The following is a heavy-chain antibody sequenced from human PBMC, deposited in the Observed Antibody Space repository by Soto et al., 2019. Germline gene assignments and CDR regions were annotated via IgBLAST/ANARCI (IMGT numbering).Heavy chain of an antibody. CDR1: GFSFTDYG. J-gene: IGHJ4*02. D-gene: IGHD3-3*01. CDR3: AIGHPRVVTFFGVDY. Sequence: EVQLLESGGGLVQPGGSLRLSCAASGFSFTDYGMSWVRQAPGKGLEWVSTITGSGGTTYYADSVKGRVTISRDKSKATLYLQVNSLGADDTAVDYYAIGHPRVVTFFGVDYWGQGTLVIVSS. CDR2: ITGSGGTT. V-gene: IGHV3-23*01.